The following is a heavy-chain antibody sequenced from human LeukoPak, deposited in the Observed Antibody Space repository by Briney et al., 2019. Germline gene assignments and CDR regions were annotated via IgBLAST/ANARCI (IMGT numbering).Heavy chain of an antibody. D-gene: IGHD3-10*01. V-gene: IGHV4-39*01. Sequence: SETLSLTCTVSGDSISSSSYYWGWIRQSPGKGLECIGSIYYSGSTYHNPSLKSRVTISADTSKNQFSLKLSSVTAADTAVYYCARTGGANPTWFTYYFDYWGQGTLVTVSS. J-gene: IGHJ4*02. CDR2: IYYSGST. CDR1: GDSISSSSYY. CDR3: ARTGGANPTWFTYYFDY.